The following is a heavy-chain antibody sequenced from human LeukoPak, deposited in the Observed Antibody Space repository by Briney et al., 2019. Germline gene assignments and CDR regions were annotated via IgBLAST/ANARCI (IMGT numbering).Heavy chain of an antibody. CDR2: ISSNGGST. J-gene: IGHJ6*03. CDR3: ARAAYCGGDCYYYYYYYMDV. D-gene: IGHD2-21*02. CDR1: GFTFSSYA. V-gene: IGHV3-64*01. Sequence: GGSLRLSCAASGFTFSSYAMHWVRQAPGKGLEYVSAISSNGGSTYYANSVKGRFTISRDNSKNTLYLQMGSLRAEDMAVYYCARAAYCGGDCYYYYYYYMDVWGKGTTVTVSS.